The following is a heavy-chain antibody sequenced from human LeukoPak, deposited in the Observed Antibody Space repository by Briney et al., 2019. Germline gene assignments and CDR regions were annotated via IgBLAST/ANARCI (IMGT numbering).Heavy chain of an antibody. CDR3: ARDRVWYSSSSGYYYYYMDV. J-gene: IGHJ6*03. Sequence: SETLSLTCTVSGGSISSGSYYWSWIRQPAGKGLEWIGRIYTSGSTNYNPSLKSRVTISVDTSKNQFSLKLSSVTAADTAVYYCARDRVWYSSSSGYYYYYMDVWGKGTTVTVSS. D-gene: IGHD6-6*01. CDR2: IYTSGST. V-gene: IGHV4-61*02. CDR1: GGSISSGSYY.